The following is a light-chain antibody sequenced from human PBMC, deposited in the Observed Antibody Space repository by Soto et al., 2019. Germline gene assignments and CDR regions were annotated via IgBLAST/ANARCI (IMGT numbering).Light chain of an antibody. CDR3: MQSLQTPPT. CDR2: LGS. CDR1: QTLLHSDGYNY. J-gene: IGKJ1*01. Sequence: DVVMTQSPLTLPVTPGEPASISCGSSQTLLHSDGYNYLDWYVQKPGQSPQLLIYLGSNRASGVPDRFSGSGSGTDFTLKITRVQTEDVGVYYCMQSLQTPPTFGQGTKAEIK. V-gene: IGKV2-28*01.